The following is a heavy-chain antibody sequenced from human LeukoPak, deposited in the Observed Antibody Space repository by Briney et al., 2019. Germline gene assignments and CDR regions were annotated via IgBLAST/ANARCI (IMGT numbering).Heavy chain of an antibody. CDR1: GGTFSSYA. V-gene: IGHV1-69*05. Sequence: SVKVSCKASGGTFSSYAISWVRQAPGQGLEWMGGIIPIFGTANYAQKFQGRVTITTDESTSTAYMELSSLRSEDTAVYYCARGPWQLVDFDYWGQGTLVTVSS. D-gene: IGHD6-13*01. CDR3: ARGPWQLVDFDY. CDR2: IIPIFGTA. J-gene: IGHJ4*02.